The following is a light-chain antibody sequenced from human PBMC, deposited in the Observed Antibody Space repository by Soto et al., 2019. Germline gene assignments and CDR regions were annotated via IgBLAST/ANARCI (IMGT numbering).Light chain of an antibody. CDR3: QQYSTFPVT. Sequence: DIQMTQSPSTLSGSVGYRVTITCRASQTISSWLAWYQQKPGKAPKLLIYKASTLKSGVPSRFSGSGSGTEFTLTISSLQPDDFATYYCQQYSTFPVTFGQGTRLEIK. CDR2: KAS. J-gene: IGKJ5*01. V-gene: IGKV1-5*03. CDR1: QTISSW.